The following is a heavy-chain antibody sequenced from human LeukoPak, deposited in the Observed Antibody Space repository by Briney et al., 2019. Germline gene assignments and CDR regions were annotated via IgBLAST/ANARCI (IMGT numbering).Heavy chain of an antibody. CDR3: ARAGSSGYDY. CDR1: GYTFSSYY. J-gene: IGHJ4*02. CDR2: INPSGGST. D-gene: IGHD6-19*01. V-gene: IGHV1-46*01. Sequence: ASVKVSCKASGYTFSSYYMHWVRQAPGQGLEWMGIINPSGGSTNYAQKFQGRVTMTRDTSTSTVYMELSSLRSEDTAVYYCARAGSSGYDYWGQGTLVTVSS.